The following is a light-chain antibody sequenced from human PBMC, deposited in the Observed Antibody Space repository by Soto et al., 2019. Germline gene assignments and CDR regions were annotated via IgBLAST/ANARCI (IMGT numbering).Light chain of an antibody. CDR3: QQYNNWPWT. CDR1: QSSSDN. CDR2: VAS. V-gene: IGKV3-15*01. Sequence: EIVMTQSPAALCVSPLGRATLSCMVSQSSSDNLAWYQQKPGQAPKLLIYVASTRATGFPARFSGSGSGTDFTLTISSLQAEDFAVYYCQQYNNWPWTFGQGTKVDIK. J-gene: IGKJ1*01.